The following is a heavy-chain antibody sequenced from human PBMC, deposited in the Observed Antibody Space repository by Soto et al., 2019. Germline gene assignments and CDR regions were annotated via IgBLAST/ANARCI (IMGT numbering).Heavy chain of an antibody. J-gene: IGHJ4*02. D-gene: IGHD3-9*01. CDR1: GFTFSSYA. Sequence: GGSLRLSCAASGFTFSSYAMSWVRQAPGKGLEWVSAISGSGGSTYYADSVKGRFTISRDNSKNTLYLQMNSLRAEDTAVYYCAKVEYYDILTGYPLPALDYWGQGTLVTVSS. V-gene: IGHV3-23*01. CDR2: ISGSGGST. CDR3: AKVEYYDILTGYPLPALDY.